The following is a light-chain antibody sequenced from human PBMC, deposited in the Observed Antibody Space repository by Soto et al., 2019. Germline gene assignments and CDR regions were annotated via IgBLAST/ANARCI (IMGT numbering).Light chain of an antibody. J-gene: IGLJ1*01. V-gene: IGLV1-40*01. Sequence: QSVLTQPPSVSGAPGQRGTISCTGSSSNIGAGYDVHWYQQFPGTAPKLLIYGNSNRPSGVPDRFSGSKSGTSASLAITGLHAEEEADYYCQSYDSSLSGVFGSGTPLPVL. CDR3: QSYDSSLSGV. CDR2: GNS. CDR1: SSNIGAGYD.